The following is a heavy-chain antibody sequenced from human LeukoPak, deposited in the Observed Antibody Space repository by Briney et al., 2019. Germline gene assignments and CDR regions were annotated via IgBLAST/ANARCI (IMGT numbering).Heavy chain of an antibody. Sequence: ASVKVSCKASGYTFTGYYMHWVRQAPGQGLEWMGWINLHSGGTSNAQKFQGRVTMTRDTSINTAYMELSRLRSDDTAVYFCARGLRRYMDVWGRGTTVTVSS. CDR1: GYTFTGYY. V-gene: IGHV1-2*02. CDR3: ARGLRRYMDV. D-gene: IGHD4-17*01. J-gene: IGHJ6*03. CDR2: INLHSGGT.